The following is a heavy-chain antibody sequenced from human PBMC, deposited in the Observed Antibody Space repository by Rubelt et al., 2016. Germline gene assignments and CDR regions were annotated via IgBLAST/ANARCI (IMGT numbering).Heavy chain of an antibody. Sequence: GEGLEWVSVIYSGGSTYYADSVKGRFTISRHNSKNTLYLQMNSLRAEDTAVYYCARRYEFWSGPFYGMDVWGQGTTVTVSS. CDR2: IYSGGST. D-gene: IGHD3-3*01. V-gene: IGHV3-53*04. J-gene: IGHJ6*02. CDR3: ARRYEFWSGPFYGMDV.